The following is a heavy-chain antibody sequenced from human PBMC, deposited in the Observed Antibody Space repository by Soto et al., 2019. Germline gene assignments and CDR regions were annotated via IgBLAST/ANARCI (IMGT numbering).Heavy chain of an antibody. J-gene: IGHJ4*02. CDR2: IWYDGSNK. Sequence: GGSLRLSCAASGFTFSSYGMHWVRQAPGKGLEWVAVIWYDGSNKYYADSVKGRFTISRDNSKNTLYLQMNSLRAEDTAVYYCARDGSDYGDYYFDYWGQGTLVTVSS. CDR1: GFTFSSYG. V-gene: IGHV3-33*01. CDR3: ARDGSDYGDYYFDY. D-gene: IGHD4-17*01.